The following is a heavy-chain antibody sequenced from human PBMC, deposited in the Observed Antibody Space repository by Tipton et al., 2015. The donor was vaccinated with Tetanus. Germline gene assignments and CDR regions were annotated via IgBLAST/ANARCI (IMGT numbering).Heavy chain of an antibody. CDR2: IYYNGKT. V-gene: IGHV4-59*02. CDR3: ARHRAQWELLF. CDR1: GGSVSSYY. Sequence: TLSLTCNVSGGSVSSYYWTWIRQPPGKGLEWIGYIYYNGKTKYNPSLKSRVSITIDTPKNQFSLTVNSVTAADTAVYYCARHRAQWELLFWSQGALVTVSS. D-gene: IGHD1-26*01. J-gene: IGHJ4*02.